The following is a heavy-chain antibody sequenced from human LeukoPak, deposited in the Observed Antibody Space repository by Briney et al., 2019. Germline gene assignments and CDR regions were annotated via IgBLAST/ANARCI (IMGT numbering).Heavy chain of an antibody. CDR2: ISASGGST. V-gene: IGHV3-23*01. D-gene: IGHD5-18*01. CDR1: GFAVSSNY. Sequence: RSGGSLRLSCAASGFAVSSNYMSWVRQAPGKGLEWVSAISASGGSTYYADSVKGRFTISRDNSKSTLHLQMNSLRADDTAVFYCAKDPYNAYTYGHWGQGTLVTVSS. J-gene: IGHJ4*02. CDR3: AKDPYNAYTYGH.